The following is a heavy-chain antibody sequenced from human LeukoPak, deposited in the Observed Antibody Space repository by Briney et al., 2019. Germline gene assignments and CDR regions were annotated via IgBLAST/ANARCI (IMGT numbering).Heavy chain of an antibody. CDR3: AREVTMVRDNWFDP. J-gene: IGHJ5*02. D-gene: IGHD3-10*01. V-gene: IGHV4-59*06. CDR2: IYYSGST. CDR1: GGSISSYY. Sequence: PSETLSLTCTVSGGSISSYYWSWIRQPPGKGLEWIGYIYYSGSTYYNPSLKSRVTISVDTSKNQFSLKLSSVTAADTAVYYCAREVTMVRDNWFDPWGQGTLVTVSS.